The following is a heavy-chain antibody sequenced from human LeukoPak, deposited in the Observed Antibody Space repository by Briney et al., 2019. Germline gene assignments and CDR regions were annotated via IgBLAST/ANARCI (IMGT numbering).Heavy chain of an antibody. Sequence: PGGSLRLSCAASGFTFTSYSMNWVRQAPGKGLEWVSYISSSSSIIYYADSLKGRFTISRDSAKNSLYLQMNSLRAEDTAVYYCARGGFRFFAHWGQGTLVTVSS. CDR1: GFTFTSYS. V-gene: IGHV3-48*04. D-gene: IGHD2-15*01. CDR2: ISSSSSII. J-gene: IGHJ5*02. CDR3: ARGGFRFFAH.